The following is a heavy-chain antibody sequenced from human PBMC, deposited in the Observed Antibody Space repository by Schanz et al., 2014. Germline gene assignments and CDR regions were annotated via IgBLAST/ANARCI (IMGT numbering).Heavy chain of an antibody. CDR3: VREGSSSPDCCYYNGMDV. D-gene: IGHD6-6*01. CDR1: GFTVNTNY. Sequence: VQLVESGGGLIQPGGSLRLSCAVSGFTVNTNYMSWVRQAPGKGLEWVAVIWYDGNNKYYADSVKGRFTISRDNSKNILYLQMNSLRAEDTAVYYCVREGSSSPDCCYYNGMDVWGQGTTVTVSS. V-gene: IGHV3-33*08. J-gene: IGHJ6*02. CDR2: IWYDGNNK.